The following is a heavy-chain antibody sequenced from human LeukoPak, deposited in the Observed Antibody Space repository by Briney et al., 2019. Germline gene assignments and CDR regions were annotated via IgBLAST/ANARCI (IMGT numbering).Heavy chain of an antibody. Sequence: SETLSLTCTVSGGSISSGDYYWSWIRPPPGQGREWIGYIYYSGSTYYDPSLKSRVTISVDTSKNQFSLKLSSVTAADTAVYYCARDQATLAAAGTSADYWGQGTLVTVSS. J-gene: IGHJ4*02. CDR3: ARDQATLAAAGTSADY. CDR2: IYYSGST. D-gene: IGHD6-13*01. V-gene: IGHV4-30-4*08. CDR1: GGSISSGDYY.